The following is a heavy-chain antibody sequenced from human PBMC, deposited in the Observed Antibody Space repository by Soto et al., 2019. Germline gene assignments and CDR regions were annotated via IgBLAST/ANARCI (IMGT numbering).Heavy chain of an antibody. Sequence: GGSLRLSCGVSGFTFNDFEMNWVRQAPWKGLEWLAYIDGSGTTKKYADSVRGRFTISRDNPNSSLFLQMSSLSAADTAIYYCARGFGRFNYWGHGTLVSVSS. D-gene: IGHD3-10*01. V-gene: IGHV3-48*03. CDR2: IDGSGTTK. CDR3: ARGFGRFNY. J-gene: IGHJ4*01. CDR1: GFTFNDFE.